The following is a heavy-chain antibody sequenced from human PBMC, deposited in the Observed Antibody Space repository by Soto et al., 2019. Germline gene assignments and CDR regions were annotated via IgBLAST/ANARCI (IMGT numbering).Heavy chain of an antibody. Sequence: SETHCLTRTVAGGSIISHYWSWIRQKPGKGLEWIGYIYYSGSTNYNPSLKSRVTISVDTSKNQFSLKLISVTAADTAVYYCAGYSFGFGYFFDYWGPGTLVTVSS. D-gene: IGHD5-18*01. CDR3: AGYSFGFGYFFDY. CDR2: IYYSGST. CDR1: GGSIISHY. J-gene: IGHJ4*02. V-gene: IGHV4-59*11.